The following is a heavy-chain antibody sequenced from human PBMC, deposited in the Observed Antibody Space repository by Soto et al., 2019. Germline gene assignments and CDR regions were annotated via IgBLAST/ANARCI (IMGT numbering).Heavy chain of an antibody. CDR1: GFTFGDYA. CDR3: TRVRDGYNFGYYYYYGIDV. CDR2: IRSKAYGGTT. V-gene: IGHV3-49*04. D-gene: IGHD5-12*01. J-gene: IGHJ6*02. Sequence: PGGSLRLSCTASGFTFGDYAMSWVRQAPGKGLEWVGFIRSKAYGGTTEYAASVKGRFTISRDDSKSIAYLQMNSLKTEDTAVYYCTRVRDGYNFGYYYYYGIDVWGQGTTVTVSS.